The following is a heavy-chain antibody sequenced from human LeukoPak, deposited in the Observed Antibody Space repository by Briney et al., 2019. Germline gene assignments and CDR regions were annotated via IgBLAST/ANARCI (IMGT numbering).Heavy chain of an antibody. CDR1: GFTFSGYW. V-gene: IGHV3-7*01. J-gene: IGHJ1*01. CDR2: IKQDGSEK. CDR3: ASGGPKGSSTQYFQH. Sequence: GGSLRLSCAASGFTFSGYWMSWVRQAPGKGLEWVANIKQDGSEKYYVDSVKGRFTISRDNAKNSLYLQMNSLRAKDTAVYYCASGGPKGSSTQYFQHWGQGTLVTVSS. D-gene: IGHD6-13*01.